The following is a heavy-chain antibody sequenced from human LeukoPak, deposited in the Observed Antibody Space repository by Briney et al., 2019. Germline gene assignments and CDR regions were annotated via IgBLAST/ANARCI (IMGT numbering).Heavy chain of an antibody. Sequence: ASVKVSCKASGYTFTSYDINWVRQATGQGLEWMGWMNPKTGNTGYAQKFQGRLTMAWNTSITTAYMELSSLRSEDTAVYYCARGKLTTGWYRSFKDYWGQGTLVTVSS. V-gene: IGHV1-8*01. J-gene: IGHJ4*01. CDR2: MNPKTGNT. CDR1: GYTFTSYD. CDR3: ARGKLTTGWYRSFKDY. D-gene: IGHD6-19*01.